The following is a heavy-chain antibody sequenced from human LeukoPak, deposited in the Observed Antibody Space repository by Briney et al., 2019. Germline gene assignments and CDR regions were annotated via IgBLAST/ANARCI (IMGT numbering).Heavy chain of an antibody. CDR1: GFTFSSYW. Sequence: PGGSLRLSCAASGFTFSSYWMNWVRQAPGKGLEWISYISSSSSPIYYAGSVKGRFTTSRDNAKNSLYLQMNSLRVEDTAVYYCAKSGGQQLVAAYGMDVWGQGTTVTVSS. CDR2: ISSSSSPI. V-gene: IGHV3-48*04. CDR3: AKSGGQQLVAAYGMDV. J-gene: IGHJ6*02. D-gene: IGHD6-13*01.